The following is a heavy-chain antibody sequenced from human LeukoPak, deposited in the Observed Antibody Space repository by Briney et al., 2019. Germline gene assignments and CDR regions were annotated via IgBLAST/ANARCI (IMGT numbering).Heavy chain of an antibody. CDR3: ARGFDYDFWSGPHGWFDP. J-gene: IGHJ5*02. CDR2: IKQGGSEK. D-gene: IGHD3-3*01. CDR1: GFTFSSYW. V-gene: IGHV3-7*01. Sequence: GGSLRLSCAASGFTFSSYWMSWVRQAPGKGLEWVANIKQGGSEKYYVDSVKGRFTISRDNAKNSLYLQMNSLRAEDTAVYYCARGFDYDFWSGPHGWFDPWGQGTLVTVSS.